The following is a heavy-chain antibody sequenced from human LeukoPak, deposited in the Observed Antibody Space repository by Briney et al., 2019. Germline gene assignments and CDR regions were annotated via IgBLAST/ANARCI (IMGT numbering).Heavy chain of an antibody. V-gene: IGHV5-51*01. J-gene: IGHJ2*01. CDR1: GYSFTTYW. Sequence: SLKKSSKTPGYSFTTYWISRVRQMPGKSLDWMALIYPGGSETRYGPSFQGQVTISAEESISTAYLQWSSLKASDNAMYYCARPAAASTFWYFDLWGRGTLVTVSS. D-gene: IGHD6-13*01. CDR3: ARPAAASTFWYFDL. CDR2: IYPGGSET.